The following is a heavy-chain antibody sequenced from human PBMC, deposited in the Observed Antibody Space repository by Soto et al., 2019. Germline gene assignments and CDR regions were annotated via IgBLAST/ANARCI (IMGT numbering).Heavy chain of an antibody. D-gene: IGHD3-22*01. Sequence: ASVEACWKASGYSLSCYAMRWAQQATIQCLEWMGWINPSDGNRNFAQKFEDRVTMTTATSTNTVFLELRSLKSDYMSLYYCARDRLRGYDSSGFYSWGQGTMVTVSS. CDR2: INPSDGNR. CDR1: GYSLSCYA. CDR3: ARDRLRGYDSSGFYS. J-gene: IGHJ4*02. V-gene: IGHV1-18*03.